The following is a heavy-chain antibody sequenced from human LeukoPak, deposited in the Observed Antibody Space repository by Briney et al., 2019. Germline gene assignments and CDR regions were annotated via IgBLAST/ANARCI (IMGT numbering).Heavy chain of an antibody. J-gene: IGHJ4*02. CDR3: ARHVNYDILTGLLDY. CDR1: GGSISSSSYY. Sequence: PSGTLSLTCAVSGGSISSSSYYWGWIRQPPGKGLEWIGSIYYSGSTYYNPSLKSRVTISVDTSKNQFSLKLSSVTAADTAVYYCARHVNYDILTGLLDYWGQGTLVTVSS. CDR2: IYYSGST. D-gene: IGHD3-9*01. V-gene: IGHV4-39*01.